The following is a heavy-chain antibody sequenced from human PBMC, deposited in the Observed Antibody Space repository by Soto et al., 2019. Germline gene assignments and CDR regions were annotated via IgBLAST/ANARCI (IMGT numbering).Heavy chain of an antibody. Sequence: QVQLVESGGGVVQPGRSLRLSCAASGFTFSSYGMHWVRQAPGKGLEWVAVISYDGSNKYYADSVKGRFTISRDNSKNTRYLQMNSLRAEDTAVYYCAKDLGTRNWYFDLWGRGTLVTVSS. V-gene: IGHV3-30*18. CDR2: ISYDGSNK. CDR3: AKDLGTRNWYFDL. J-gene: IGHJ2*01. CDR1: GFTFSSYG. D-gene: IGHD1-1*01.